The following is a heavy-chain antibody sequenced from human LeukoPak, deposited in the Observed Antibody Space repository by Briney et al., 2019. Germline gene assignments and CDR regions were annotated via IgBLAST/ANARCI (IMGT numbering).Heavy chain of an antibody. CDR1: GFTFDDYT. D-gene: IGHD5-24*01. CDR3: VKGGGGLATITSLQY. J-gene: IGHJ4*02. CDR2: INWDGASR. V-gene: IGHV3-43*01. Sequence: GGSLRLSCAASGFTFDDYTMYWIRQAPGKGLEWVSAINWDGASRTHADSVKGRFSISRDNSKNSLYLQMNSLRREDTALYYCVKGGGGLATITSLQYWGQGTLVTVSS.